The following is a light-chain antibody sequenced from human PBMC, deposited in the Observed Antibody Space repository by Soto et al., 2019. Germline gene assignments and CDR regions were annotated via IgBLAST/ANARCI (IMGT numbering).Light chain of an antibody. CDR3: QSYASSLSGVV. V-gene: IGLV1-40*01. J-gene: IGLJ2*01. CDR2: GNS. CDR1: SSNIGAGYD. Sequence: QSVLTQPPSVSGAPGQRVTISCTGSSSNIGAGYDVHWYQQLPGTAPKLLIYGNSNRPSGVPDRFSGSKSGTSASLAITGLQAEDEADYYCQSYASSLSGVVFVGRTKVTVL.